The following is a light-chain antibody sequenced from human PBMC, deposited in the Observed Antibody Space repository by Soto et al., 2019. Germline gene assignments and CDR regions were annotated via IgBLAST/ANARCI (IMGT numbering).Light chain of an antibody. CDR1: QSVSSY. CDR3: QQYGSSGT. CDR2: DAS. V-gene: IGKV3-11*01. Sequence: EMVLTQSPASRSLSPGERATLSCRASQSVSSYLAWYQQNPGQAPRLLIYDASNRATGIPARFSGSGSGTDFTLTISRLEPEDFAVYYCQQYGSSGTFGQGTKVDIK. J-gene: IGKJ1*01.